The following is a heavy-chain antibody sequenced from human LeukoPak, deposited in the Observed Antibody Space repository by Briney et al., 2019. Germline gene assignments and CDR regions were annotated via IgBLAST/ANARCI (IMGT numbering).Heavy chain of an antibody. Sequence: ASVKVSCKASGYTFTGYYMHWVRQAPGQGLEWMGWINPNSGGTNYAQKFQGRVTMTRDTSISTAYMELSRLRSDDTAVYYCARDREVLRFLEWLRHFDYWGQGTLVTVSS. CDR3: ARDREVLRFLEWLRHFDY. V-gene: IGHV1-2*02. D-gene: IGHD3-3*01. CDR1: GYTFTGYY. CDR2: INPNSGGT. J-gene: IGHJ4*02.